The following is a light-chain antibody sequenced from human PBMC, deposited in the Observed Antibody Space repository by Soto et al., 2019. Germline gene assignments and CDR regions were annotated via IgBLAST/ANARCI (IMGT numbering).Light chain of an antibody. V-gene: IGKV3-20*01. Sequence: EIVLTQSPGTLSLSPGERATLSCRASQSVSSSYLAWYQQKPGQAHRLLIYGASSRATGIPDRFSGSGSGTDFSLTIIRLEPEDFSVYYCQQYGSSPGFTFGPGTKVDIK. CDR2: GAS. CDR3: QQYGSSPGFT. CDR1: QSVSSSY. J-gene: IGKJ3*01.